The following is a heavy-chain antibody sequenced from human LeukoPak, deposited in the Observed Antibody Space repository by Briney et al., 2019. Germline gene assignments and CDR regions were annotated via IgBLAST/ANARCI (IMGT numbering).Heavy chain of an antibody. CDR3: ARDRAPAAAGTVCAFDI. D-gene: IGHD6-13*01. CDR1: GFTFSSYS. Sequence: GGSLRLSCAASGFTFSSYSMNRVRQAPGKGLEWVSSISSSSSYIYYADSVKGRFTISRDNAKNSLYLQMNSLRAEDTAVYYCARDRAPAAAGTVCAFDIWGQGTMVTVSS. J-gene: IGHJ3*02. V-gene: IGHV3-21*01. CDR2: ISSSSSYI.